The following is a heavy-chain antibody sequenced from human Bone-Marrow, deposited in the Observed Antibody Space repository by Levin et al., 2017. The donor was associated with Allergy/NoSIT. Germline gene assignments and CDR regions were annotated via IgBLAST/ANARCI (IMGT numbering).Heavy chain of an antibody. CDR3: TTEQFQNYDFWSGYPYYYYYMDV. J-gene: IGHJ6*03. CDR2: IKSKTDGGTT. D-gene: IGHD3-3*01. V-gene: IGHV3-15*01. Sequence: GGSLRLSCAASGFTFSNAWMSWVRQAPGKGLEWVGRIKSKTDGGTTDYAAPVKGRFTISRDDSKTTLYLQMNSLKTEDTAVYYCTTEQFQNYDFWSGYPYYYYYMDVWGKGTTVTVSS. CDR1: GFTFSNAW.